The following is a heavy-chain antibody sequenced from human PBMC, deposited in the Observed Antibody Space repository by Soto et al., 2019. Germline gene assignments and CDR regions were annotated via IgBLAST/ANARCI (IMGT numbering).Heavy chain of an antibody. CDR3: ARDRREDIVVVVAATWAKEPYYYYYGMDV. CDR2: TYYRSKWYN. J-gene: IGHJ6*02. V-gene: IGHV6-1*01. CDR1: GDSVSSNSAA. Sequence: SPTLSLTCAISGDSVSSNSAAWNWIRQSPSRGLEWLGRTYYRSKWYNDYAVSVKSRITINPDTSKNQFSLQLNSVTPEDTAVYSGARDRREDIVVVVAATWAKEPYYYYYGMDVWGQGTTVTVSS. D-gene: IGHD2-15*01.